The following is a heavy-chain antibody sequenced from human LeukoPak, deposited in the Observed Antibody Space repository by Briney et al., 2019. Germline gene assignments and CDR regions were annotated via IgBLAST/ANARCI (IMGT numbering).Heavy chain of an antibody. J-gene: IGHJ4*02. CDR3: ARVPPYGDYVLFDY. Sequence: SETLSLTCTVSGGSISSYYWSWIRQPPGKGLEWIGYIYYSGSTNYNPSLKSRVTTSVDTSKNQFSLKLSSVTAADTAVYYCARVPPYGDYVLFDYWGQGTLVTVSS. D-gene: IGHD4-17*01. V-gene: IGHV4-59*01. CDR2: IYYSGST. CDR1: GGSISSYY.